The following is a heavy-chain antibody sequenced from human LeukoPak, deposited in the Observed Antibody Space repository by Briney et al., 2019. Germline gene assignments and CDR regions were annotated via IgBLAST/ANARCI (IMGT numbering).Heavy chain of an antibody. CDR3: ARDHLLRYFDWLPPSYYYYGMDV. V-gene: IGHV3-11*05. CDR1: GFTFSDYY. Sequence: PGGSLRLSCAASGFTFSDYYMSWIRQAPGKGLEWVSYISSSSSYTNYADSVKGRFPISRDNAKNSLYLQMNSLRAEDTAVYYCARDHLLRYFDWLPPSYYYYGMDVWGQGTTVTVSS. J-gene: IGHJ6*02. D-gene: IGHD3-9*01. CDR2: ISSSSSYT.